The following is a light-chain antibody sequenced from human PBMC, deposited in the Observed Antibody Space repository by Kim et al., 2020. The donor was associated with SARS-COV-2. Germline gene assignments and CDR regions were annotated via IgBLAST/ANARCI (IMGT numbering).Light chain of an antibody. CDR1: QSVTNN. CDR3: QQFNSWPLT. CDR2: DAS. J-gene: IGKJ4*01. V-gene: IGKV3-15*01. Sequence: SPAPLSVSPGERATLSCRASQSVTNNLAWYQQKPGQAPRLLIYDASTRATGIPDRFSGSGSGTEFTLTISSLQSEDFAVYYCQQFNSWPLTFGGGTKVDIK.